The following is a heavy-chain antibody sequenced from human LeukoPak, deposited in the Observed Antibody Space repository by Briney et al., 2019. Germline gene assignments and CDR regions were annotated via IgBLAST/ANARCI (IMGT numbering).Heavy chain of an antibody. V-gene: IGHV4-39*01. CDR2: LYYSGTT. Sequence: SETLSLTCTVSGDSISASTYYWGWIRQPPGRGVEWIGSLYYSGTTYYNPSLKSRVTISMDTSKNQFSLKLNSVTAADTAVFYCASQVRGFGELKAFDYWGQGIQVTVSS. CDR3: ASQVRGFGELKAFDY. J-gene: IGHJ4*02. CDR1: GDSISASTYY. D-gene: IGHD3-10*01.